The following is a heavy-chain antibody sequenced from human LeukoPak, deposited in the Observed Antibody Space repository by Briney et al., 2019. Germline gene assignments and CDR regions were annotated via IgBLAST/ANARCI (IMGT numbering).Heavy chain of an antibody. V-gene: IGHV3-30*02. CDR2: IWYGGVNK. Sequence: GGSLRLSCGASGFTFSSTAMHWVRQAPGKGLEWVAVIWYGGVNKYYGDSVKGRFTISRDNSKNTLYLQMNSLRAEDTAVYYCAKDLFYDYVWGSYHLPDYWGQGTLVTVSS. D-gene: IGHD3-16*02. J-gene: IGHJ4*02. CDR3: AKDLFYDYVWGSYHLPDY. CDR1: GFTFSSTA.